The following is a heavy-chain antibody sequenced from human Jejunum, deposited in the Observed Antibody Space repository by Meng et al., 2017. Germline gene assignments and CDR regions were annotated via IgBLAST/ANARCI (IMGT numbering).Heavy chain of an antibody. CDR3: ARRGDWNYFDH. Sequence: QLHLQESGPGLVTPSETLSIPCTVSGGSISNSNSYWGWVRQPPGKGLEWIGYVHYTGSSTYSTPSLKSRVTMSVDTSKNQFSLRLRSVTAADTALYYCARRGDWNYFDHWGQGTLVTVSS. CDR2: VHYTGSST. J-gene: IGHJ4*02. CDR1: GGSISNSNSY. D-gene: IGHD3/OR15-3a*01. V-gene: IGHV4-39*01.